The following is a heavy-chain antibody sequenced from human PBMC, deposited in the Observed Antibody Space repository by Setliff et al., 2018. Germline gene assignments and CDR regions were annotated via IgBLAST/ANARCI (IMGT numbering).Heavy chain of an antibody. CDR1: GFTFSSYW. V-gene: IGHV3-7*01. Sequence: HPGGSLRLSCAASGFTFSSYWMSWVRQAPGKGLEWVANIKQDGSEKYYVDSVKGRFTISRDNAKNSLYLQMNNLRAGDTAVYYCVRESFSGLSNWFDSWGQGTLVTVSS. CDR2: IKQDGSEK. J-gene: IGHJ5*01. CDR3: VRESFSGLSNWFDS. D-gene: IGHD1-26*01.